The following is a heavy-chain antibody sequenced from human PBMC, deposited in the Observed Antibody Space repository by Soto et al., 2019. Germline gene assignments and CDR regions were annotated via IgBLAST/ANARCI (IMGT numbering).Heavy chain of an antibody. CDR2: IYYSGST. D-gene: IGHD3-10*01. V-gene: IGHV4-59*01. J-gene: IGHJ4*02. CDR1: GGSISSYY. Sequence: SETLSLTCTVSGGSISSYYWSWIRQPPGKGLEWIGYIYYSGSTNYNPSLKSRVTISVDTSKNQFSLKLSSVTAADTAVYYCARGNPYYYGSGSYYLDYWGQGTLVTVS. CDR3: ARGNPYYYGSGSYYLDY.